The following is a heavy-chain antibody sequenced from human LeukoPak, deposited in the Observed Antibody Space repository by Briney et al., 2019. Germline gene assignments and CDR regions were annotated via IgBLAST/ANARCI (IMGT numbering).Heavy chain of an antibody. J-gene: IGHJ4*02. Sequence: PSETLSLTCAVYGGSFSGYYWSWTRQPPGKGLEWIGEINHSGSTNYNPSLKSRVTISVDTSKNQFSLKLSSVTAADTAVYYCARRIAVAGTVDYWGQGTLVTVSS. V-gene: IGHV4-34*01. CDR2: INHSGST. CDR1: GGSFSGYY. CDR3: ARRIAVAGTVDY. D-gene: IGHD6-19*01.